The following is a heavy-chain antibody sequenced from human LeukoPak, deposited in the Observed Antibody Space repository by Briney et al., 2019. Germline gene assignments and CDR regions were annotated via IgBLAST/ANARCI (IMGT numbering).Heavy chain of an antibody. CDR3: ARQGAGASYYDPTGLPRGAFDS. CDR1: GYIFTNYW. Sequence: GESLKISCRASGYIFTNYWIAWVRRMPGEGLQWMGIILPGDSDTRYSPSFRGQVTISAETSTRTAYLQWTSLRASASAIYYCARQGAGASYYDPTGLPRGAFDSWGQGTTVTVSS. CDR2: ILPGDSDT. D-gene: IGHD3-22*01. J-gene: IGHJ3*02. V-gene: IGHV5-51*01.